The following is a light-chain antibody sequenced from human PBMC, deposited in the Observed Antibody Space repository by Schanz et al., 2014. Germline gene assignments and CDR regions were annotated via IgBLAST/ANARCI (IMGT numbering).Light chain of an antibody. CDR1: QSVSSS. J-gene: IGKJ5*01. CDR2: DAS. V-gene: IGKV3-11*01. CDR3: QQRSNWPPIT. Sequence: DIVLTQSPATLSLSPGERATLSCRASQSVSSSLAWYQQKPGQAPRLLIYDASNRATGIPARFSGSGSGTDFTLTISSLESEDSAVYYCQQRSNWPPITFGQGTRLDIK.